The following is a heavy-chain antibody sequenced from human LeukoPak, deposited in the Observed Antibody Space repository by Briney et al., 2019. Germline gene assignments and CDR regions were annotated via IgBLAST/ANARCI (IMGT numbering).Heavy chain of an antibody. Sequence: SQTLSLTCAISGDSVSSNSAARNWIRQSPSRGLEWPGRTYYRSKWYNDYAVSVKSRITINPDTSKNQFSLQLNSVTPEDTAVYYCARDSYYYDSSGYYSSLDYWGQGTLVTVSS. D-gene: IGHD3-22*01. CDR3: ARDSYYYDSSGYYSSLDY. CDR1: GDSVSSNSAA. V-gene: IGHV6-1*01. J-gene: IGHJ4*02. CDR2: TYYRSKWYN.